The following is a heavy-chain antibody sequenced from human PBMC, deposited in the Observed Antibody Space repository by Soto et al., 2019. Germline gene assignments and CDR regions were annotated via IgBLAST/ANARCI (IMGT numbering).Heavy chain of an antibody. Sequence: QLQLQESGPGLVKPSETVSLTCTVSGDSITSNAYYWDWIRQPPGKGLEWIGSIYYTGSTYYNPYLKSRVKSRVTISVDTSKNQFSLQLGSVTAADTAVYYCARKVQHGGYGPLDNWGQGTLVTVSS. CDR3: ARKVQHGGYGPLDN. D-gene: IGHD5-12*01. CDR1: GDSITSNAYY. V-gene: IGHV4-39*01. J-gene: IGHJ4*02. CDR2: IYYTGST.